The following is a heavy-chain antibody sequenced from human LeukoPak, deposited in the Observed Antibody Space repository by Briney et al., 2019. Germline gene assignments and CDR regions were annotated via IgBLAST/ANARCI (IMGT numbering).Heavy chain of an antibody. CDR1: GFTFSSYA. J-gene: IGHJ4*02. D-gene: IGHD4-23*01. V-gene: IGHV3-23*01. CDR2: ISGSGGST. CDR3: AKGMTTVVTYFDY. Sequence: GGSLRLSCAASGFTFSSYAMSWVRQAPGKGLEWVSAISGSGGSTYYAGSVKGRFTISRDNSKNTLYLQMNSLRVEDTAVYYCAKGMTTVVTYFDYWGQGTLVTVSS.